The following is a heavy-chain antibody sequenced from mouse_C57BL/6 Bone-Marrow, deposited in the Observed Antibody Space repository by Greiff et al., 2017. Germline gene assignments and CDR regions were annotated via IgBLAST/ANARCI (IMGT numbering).Heavy chain of an antibody. CDR1: GFTFSSYA. D-gene: IGHD2-5*01. J-gene: IGHJ3*01. CDR3: AKDYSNYPWFAY. CDR2: ISDGGSYT. V-gene: IGHV5-4*01. Sequence: EVQRVESGGGLVKPGGSLKLSCAASGFTFSSYAMSWVRQTPEKRLEWVATISDGGSYTYYPDNVKGRFTISRDNAKNNLYLQMSHLKSEDTAMYYCAKDYSNYPWFAYWGQGTLVTVSA.